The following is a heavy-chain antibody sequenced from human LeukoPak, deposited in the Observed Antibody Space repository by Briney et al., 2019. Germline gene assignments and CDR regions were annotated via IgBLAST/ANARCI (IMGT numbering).Heavy chain of an antibody. V-gene: IGHV4-39*02. CDR1: GDSISSRTHY. J-gene: IGHJ5*02. D-gene: IGHD2-8*01. Sequence: PSETLSLTCTVSGDSISSRTHYWGWIRQSPGKGLEWIASVFYSGDTYYNPSLKSRVTISVDTTNSHFSLKLTSVTASDTAVYYCARSIGMLYTVGGFDTWGQGALVTVSS. CDR2: VFYSGDT. CDR3: ARSIGMLYTVGGFDT.